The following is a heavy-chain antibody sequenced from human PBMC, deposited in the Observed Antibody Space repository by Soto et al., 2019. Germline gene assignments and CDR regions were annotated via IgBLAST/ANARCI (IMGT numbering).Heavy chain of an antibody. J-gene: IGHJ3*02. CDR1: DGSISSYY. CDR3: ARTHCSSTSCYRGHDAFDI. V-gene: IGHV4-59*01. D-gene: IGHD2-2*01. Sequence: SETLSLTCTVSDGSISSYYWSWIRQPPGKRLEWIGYIYYSGSTNYNPSLKSRVTISVDTSKNQFSLKLSSVTAADTAVYYCARTHCSSTSCYRGHDAFDIWGQGTMVTVSS. CDR2: IYYSGST.